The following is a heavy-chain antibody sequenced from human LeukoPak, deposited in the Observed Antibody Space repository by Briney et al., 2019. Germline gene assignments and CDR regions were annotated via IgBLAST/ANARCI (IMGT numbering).Heavy chain of an antibody. CDR1: GFTFDDYG. J-gene: IGHJ6*03. CDR3: ARDISGEGYSSSWYLDYYYYYMDV. CDR2: INWTGGST. V-gene: IGHV3-20*04. D-gene: IGHD6-13*01. Sequence: PGGSLRLSCAASGFTFDDYGLSWVRQAPGKGLEWVSGINWTGGSTGYADSVKGRFTISRDNAKNSLYLQMNSLRAEDTALYYCARDISGEGYSSSWYLDYYYYYMDVWGKGTTVTVSS.